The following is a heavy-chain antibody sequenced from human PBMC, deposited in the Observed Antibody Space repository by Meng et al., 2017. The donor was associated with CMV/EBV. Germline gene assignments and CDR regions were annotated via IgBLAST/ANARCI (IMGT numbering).Heavy chain of an antibody. CDR3: ARDLMNCSSTSCANWFDP. CDR2: IYTSGST. D-gene: IGHD2-2*01. CDR1: GGSISSYY. Sequence: VDVREAGPGLVKPSETLSLTCTVSGGSISSYYWSWIRQHAGKGLEWIGRIYTSGSTNYNPSLKSRVTMSVDTSKNQFSLKLSSVTAADTAVYYCARDLMNCSSTSCANWFDPWGQGTLVTVSS. J-gene: IGHJ5*02. V-gene: IGHV4-4*07.